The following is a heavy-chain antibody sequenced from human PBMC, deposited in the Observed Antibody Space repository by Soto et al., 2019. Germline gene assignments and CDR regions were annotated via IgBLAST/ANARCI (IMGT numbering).Heavy chain of an antibody. J-gene: IGHJ4*02. CDR1: GGSFSGYY. V-gene: IGHV4-34*01. Sequence: PSETLSLTCAVYGGSFSGYYWSWIRQPPGKGLEWIGEINHSGSTNYNPSLKSRVTISVDTSKNQFSLKLSSVTAADTAVYYCARGRVTIFGVVIPYFDYWGQGTLVTDS. D-gene: IGHD3-3*01. CDR3: ARGRVTIFGVVIPYFDY. CDR2: INHSGST.